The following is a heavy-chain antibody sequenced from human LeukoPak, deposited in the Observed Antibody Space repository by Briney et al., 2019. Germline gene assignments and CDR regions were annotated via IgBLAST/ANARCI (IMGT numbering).Heavy chain of an antibody. CDR1: GGSISSSNYY. Sequence: KPSETLSLTCTVSGGSISSSNYYWGWIRQPPGKGLEWIGSIYYSGSTYYNPSLKSRVTMSVDTSKNQFSLKLSSVTAADTAVYYCAREYDDCGDYVGGAFDIWGQGTTVTVSS. CDR2: IYYSGST. J-gene: IGHJ3*02. V-gene: IGHV4-39*07. CDR3: AREYDDCGDYVGGAFDI. D-gene: IGHD4-17*01.